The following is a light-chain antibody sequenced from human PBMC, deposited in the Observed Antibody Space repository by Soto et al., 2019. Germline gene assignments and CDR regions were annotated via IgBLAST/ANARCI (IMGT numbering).Light chain of an antibody. J-gene: IGLJ1*01. CDR3: SSYTSGSTFYV. CDR1: ISDVGGYNY. Sequence: QSALTQPASVSGSPGQSITISCTGTISDVGGYNYVSWYQQHPGKAPKLMIYEVSNRPSGVSNRSSGSKSGNTASLTISGLQAEDEADYYCSSYTSGSTFYVFGTGTKVTAL. V-gene: IGLV2-14*01. CDR2: EVS.